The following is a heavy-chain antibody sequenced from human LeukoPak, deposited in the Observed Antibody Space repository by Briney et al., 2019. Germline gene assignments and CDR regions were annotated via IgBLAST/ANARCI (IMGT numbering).Heavy chain of an antibody. CDR3: AKDPLAVAGPYYFDY. Sequence: GGSLRLSCAAPGFTFSSYAMSWVRQAPGKGLEWVSAISGSGGSTYYADSVKGRFTISRDNSKNTLYLQMNSLRAEDTAVYYCAKDPLAVAGPYYFDYWGQGTLVTVSS. D-gene: IGHD6-19*01. CDR2: ISGSGGST. CDR1: GFTFSSYA. J-gene: IGHJ4*02. V-gene: IGHV3-23*01.